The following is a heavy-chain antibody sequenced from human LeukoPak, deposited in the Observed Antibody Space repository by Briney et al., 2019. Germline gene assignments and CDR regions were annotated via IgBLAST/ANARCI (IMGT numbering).Heavy chain of an antibody. J-gene: IGHJ5*02. Sequence: SVKVSCKASGYTFTSYDINWVRQAAGQGLEWMGWVNPNSGNTGYAQIFQGRVTITRNTSISTAYMELSSLRSEDTAVYYCARGPHPITMIVDGTWGQGTLVTVSS. D-gene: IGHD3-22*01. CDR3: ARGPHPITMIVDGT. CDR1: GYTFTSYD. CDR2: VNPNSGNT. V-gene: IGHV1-8*01.